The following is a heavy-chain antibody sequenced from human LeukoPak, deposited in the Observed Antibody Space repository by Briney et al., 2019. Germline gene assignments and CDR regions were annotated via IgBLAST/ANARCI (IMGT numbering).Heavy chain of an antibody. CDR2: ISGSGTGT. CDR1: TFTFSNYA. CDR3: AKEDDILTGYYPFDS. Sequence: GGSLRLPCAASTFTFSNYAMNWVRQAPGKGLEWVSGISGSGTGTHYADSVKGRFTISRDNSKNTLYLQMNSLRAEDTAVYYCAKEDDILTGYYPFDSWGQGTLVTVSS. J-gene: IGHJ4*02. D-gene: IGHD3-9*01. V-gene: IGHV3-23*01.